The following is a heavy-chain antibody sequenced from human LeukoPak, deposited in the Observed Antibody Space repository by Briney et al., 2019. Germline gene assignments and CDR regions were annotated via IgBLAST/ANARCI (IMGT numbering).Heavy chain of an antibody. J-gene: IGHJ5*02. CDR3: AKGPYGDYGSSDWFDP. CDR1: GFTFDDYA. V-gene: IGHV3-9*01. D-gene: IGHD4-17*01. Sequence: PGRSLRLSCAASGFTFDDYAMHWVRQAPGKGLEWVSGISWNSGSIGCADSVKGRFTISRDNAKNSLYLQMNSLRAEDTALYYCAKGPYGDYGSSDWFDPWGQGTLVTVSS. CDR2: ISWNSGSI.